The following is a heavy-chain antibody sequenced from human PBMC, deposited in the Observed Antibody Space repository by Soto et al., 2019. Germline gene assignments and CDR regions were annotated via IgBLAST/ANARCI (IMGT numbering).Heavy chain of an antibody. CDR1: GFTFSSYT. Sequence: EVQLVESGGGWVQPGGSLRLSCTASGFTFSSYTMNWVRQAPGKGLEWVSYINSGSKAIYYADSVKGRFTISRDNAKNSLYLQMNSLRAEDTAVYYCARDYGDAFDYWGQGTLVTVSS. D-gene: IGHD4-17*01. CDR2: INSGSKAI. J-gene: IGHJ4*02. V-gene: IGHV3-48*01. CDR3: ARDYGDAFDY.